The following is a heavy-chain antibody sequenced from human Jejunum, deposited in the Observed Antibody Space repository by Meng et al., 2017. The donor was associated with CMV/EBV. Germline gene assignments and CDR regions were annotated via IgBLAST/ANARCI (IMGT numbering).Heavy chain of an antibody. CDR3: ASPGWNYFDY. CDR2: TSSSGTTT. D-gene: IGHD6-19*01. J-gene: IGHJ4*02. Sequence: LYLSASGFSFRSYAMHWVRQAPGKGLEGVSSTSSSGTTTYYADSVKGRFTISRDNSKNTLYLQLNSLRAEDTAVYYCASPGWNYFDYWGQGTLVTVSS. V-gene: IGHV3-23*01. CDR1: GFSFRSYA.